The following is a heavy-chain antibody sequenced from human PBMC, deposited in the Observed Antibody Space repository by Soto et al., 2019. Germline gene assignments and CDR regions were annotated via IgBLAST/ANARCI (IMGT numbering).Heavy chain of an antibody. CDR3: SKSDYGDYPLVFDY. CDR1: GLTFSSYA. CDR2: ISGSGGST. D-gene: IGHD4-17*01. Sequence: GGSLRLSCAASGLTFSSYAMVWVRQAPGKGLEWVSAISGSGGSTYYADSVKGRFTISRDNSKNTLYLQMNSLRGEDTAVYYCSKSDYGDYPLVFDYWGQGTLVTVSS. V-gene: IGHV3-23*01. J-gene: IGHJ4*02.